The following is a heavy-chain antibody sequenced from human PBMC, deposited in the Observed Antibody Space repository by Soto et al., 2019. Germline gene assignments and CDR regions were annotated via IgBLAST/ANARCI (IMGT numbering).Heavy chain of an antibody. CDR3: ASSSRRLEFYFDY. CDR1: GGSISSYY. CDR2: IYYSGST. Sequence: PSETLSLTCTVSGGSISSYYWSWIRQPPGKGLEWIGYIYYSGSTNYNPSLKSRVTISVDTSKNQFSLKLSSVTAADTAVYYCASSSRRLEFYFDYWGQGTLVTVSS. J-gene: IGHJ4*02. V-gene: IGHV4-59*01. D-gene: IGHD6-6*01.